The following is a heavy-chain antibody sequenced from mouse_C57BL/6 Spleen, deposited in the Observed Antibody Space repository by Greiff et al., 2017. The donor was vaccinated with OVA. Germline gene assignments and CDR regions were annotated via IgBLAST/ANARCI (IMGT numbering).Heavy chain of an antibody. CDR2: IYPGSGST. Sequence: QVQLKQPGAELVKPGASVKMSCKASGYTFTSYWITWVKQRPGQGLEWIGDIYPGSGSTNYNERFKSKATLTVDTSSSTAYMQLSSLTSEDSAVYYCARYYGSDFDYWGQGTTLTVSS. V-gene: IGHV1-55*01. CDR1: GYTFTSYW. CDR3: ARYYGSDFDY. J-gene: IGHJ2*01. D-gene: IGHD1-1*01.